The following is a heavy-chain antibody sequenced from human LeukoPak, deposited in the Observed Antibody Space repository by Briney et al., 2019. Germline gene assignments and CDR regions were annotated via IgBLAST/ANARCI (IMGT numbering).Heavy chain of an antibody. CDR2: ISWNSGNI. Sequence: GGSLRLSCAASAFTFDDYGMHWVRQAPGKGLEWVSGISWNSGNIGYADSVKGRFTISRDNAKNSLYLQMNSLRVEDTALYYCAKDRDYNYYFDHWGQGTLVTVSS. CDR1: AFTFDDYG. D-gene: IGHD4-11*01. V-gene: IGHV3-9*01. J-gene: IGHJ4*02. CDR3: AKDRDYNYYFDH.